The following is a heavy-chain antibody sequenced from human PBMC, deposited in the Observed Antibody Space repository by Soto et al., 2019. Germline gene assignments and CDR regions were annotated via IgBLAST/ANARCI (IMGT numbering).Heavy chain of an antibody. CDR3: ATVEMITFGGVIVIDYFDY. V-gene: IGHV4-39*01. J-gene: IGHJ4*02. D-gene: IGHD3-16*02. CDR1: GGSISSSSYY. CDR2: IYYSGST. Sequence: SETLSLTCTVSGGSISSSSYYWGWIRQPPGKGLEWIGSIYYSGSTYYNPSLKSRVTISVDTSKNQFSLKLSSVTAADTAVYYCATVEMITFGGVIVIDYFDYWGQGTLVTVSS.